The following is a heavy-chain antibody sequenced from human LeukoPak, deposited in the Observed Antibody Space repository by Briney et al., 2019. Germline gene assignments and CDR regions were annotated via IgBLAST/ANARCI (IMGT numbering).Heavy chain of an antibody. V-gene: IGHV3-74*01. Sequence: GGSLRLSCAASGFTFSSYWMHWVRQAPGKGLVWVSRINTDGSDTSYADSVKGRFTISRDNAKNSLYLQMNSLRAEDTALYYCAKDINPGYSYGTMDYWGQGTLVTVSS. J-gene: IGHJ4*02. CDR3: AKDINPGYSYGTMDY. CDR1: GFTFSSYW. D-gene: IGHD5-18*01. CDR2: INTDGSDT.